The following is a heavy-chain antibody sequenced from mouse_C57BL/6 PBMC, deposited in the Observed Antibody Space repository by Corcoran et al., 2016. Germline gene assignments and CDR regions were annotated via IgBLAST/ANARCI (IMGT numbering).Heavy chain of an antibody. Sequence: EVQLQQSGPELVKPGASVKISGKASGYTFTDYYMNWVKQSHGKSLEWIGDINPNNGGTSYNQKFKGKATLTVDKSSSTAYMELRSLTSEDSAVYYCARQEPSYYAMDYWGQGTSVTVSS. J-gene: IGHJ4*01. CDR1: GYTFTDYY. CDR3: ARQEPSYYAMDY. V-gene: IGHV1-26*01. CDR2: INPNNGGT.